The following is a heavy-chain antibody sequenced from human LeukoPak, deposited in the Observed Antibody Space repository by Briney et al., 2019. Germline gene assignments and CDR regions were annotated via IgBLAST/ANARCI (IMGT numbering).Heavy chain of an antibody. D-gene: IGHD4-17*01. CDR2: IYYSGST. Sequence: PSETLSLTCTVSGGSISSYYWSWIRQPPGKGLEWIGYIYYSGSTNYNPSLKSRVTISVDTSKNQFSLKLSSVTAADTAVYYCARGEVTSWFDPWGQGTLVTVSS. CDR1: GGSISSYY. V-gene: IGHV4-59*08. J-gene: IGHJ5*02. CDR3: ARGEVTSWFDP.